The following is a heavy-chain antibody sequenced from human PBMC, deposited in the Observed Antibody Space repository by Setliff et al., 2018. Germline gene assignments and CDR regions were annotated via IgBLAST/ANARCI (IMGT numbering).Heavy chain of an antibody. CDR3: TTYTRGSYGYPVDAYDM. Sequence: PGGSLRLSCAASGFSFSDSAMHWVRQASGKGLEWIGRIRSKANSYATAYAASVKGRFTISRDDSKNTAYLQMNSLKTEDTAVYYCTTYTRGSYGYPVDAYDMWGQGTMVTVSS. CDR1: GFSFSDSA. J-gene: IGHJ3*02. V-gene: IGHV3-73*01. CDR2: IRSKANSYAT. D-gene: IGHD5-18*01.